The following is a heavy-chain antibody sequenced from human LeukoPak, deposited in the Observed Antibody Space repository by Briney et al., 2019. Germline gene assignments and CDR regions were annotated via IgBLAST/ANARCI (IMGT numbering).Heavy chain of an antibody. J-gene: IGHJ3*02. D-gene: IGHD3-22*01. CDR3: ARQYHYDSSGYPYAFEI. CDR1: GYRFASYW. Sequence: GESLRISCKGSGYRFASYWISWVRQMPGKGLEWMGRIDPSDSHTNYSPSFQGHVTISGDKSISTAYLQWSSLKASDTAMYYCARQYHYDSSGYPYAFEIWGQGTMVTVSS. CDR2: IDPSDSHT. V-gene: IGHV5-10-1*01.